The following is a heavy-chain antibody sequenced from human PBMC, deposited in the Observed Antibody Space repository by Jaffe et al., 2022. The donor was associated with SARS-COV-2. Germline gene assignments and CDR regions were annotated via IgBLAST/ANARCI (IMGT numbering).Heavy chain of an antibody. J-gene: IGHJ4*02. Sequence: QLQLQESGPGLVKPSETLSLTCTVSGGPISSSNNYWGWIRQPPGKGLEWIGTIYHSGNIYYNPSLRSRVTISVDTSENQISLKLTSVTAADTAVYYCARPYSSTWYYFHYWGQGALATVSS. D-gene: IGHD6-13*01. V-gene: IGHV4-39*01. CDR2: IYHSGNI. CDR3: ARPYSSTWYYFHY. CDR1: GGPISSSNNY.